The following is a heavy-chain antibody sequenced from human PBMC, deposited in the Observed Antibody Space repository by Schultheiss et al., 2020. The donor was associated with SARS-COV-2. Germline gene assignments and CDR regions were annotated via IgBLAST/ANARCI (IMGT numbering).Heavy chain of an antibody. D-gene: IGHD3-22*01. CDR1: GFTFSSFA. CDR2: LSGSGGST. Sequence: GGSLRLSCAASGFTFSSFAMSWVRQAPGRGLEWVSTLSGSGGSTYYADSVKGRFTISRDNSKNTLYLQMNSLRAEDTAVYYCAKDLDHYYDSSGYYYWGQGTLVTVSS. V-gene: IGHV3-23*01. J-gene: IGHJ4*02. CDR3: AKDLDHYYDSSGYYY.